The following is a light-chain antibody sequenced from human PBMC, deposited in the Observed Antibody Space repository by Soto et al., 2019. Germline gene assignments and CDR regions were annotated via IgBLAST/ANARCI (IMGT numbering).Light chain of an antibody. J-gene: IGKJ5*01. CDR2: DAY. V-gene: IGKV3-11*01. CDR1: QSFRGL. CDR3: QQRSNWPPD. Sequence: EVVLTQSPVTLSLSTGERATLSCRASQSFRGLLAWYQQKPGQAPRLLVYDAYDRATGIPPRFSGSGSGTNFTLTISSLEPEDFAVYYCQQRSNWPPDFGQGTRLEIK.